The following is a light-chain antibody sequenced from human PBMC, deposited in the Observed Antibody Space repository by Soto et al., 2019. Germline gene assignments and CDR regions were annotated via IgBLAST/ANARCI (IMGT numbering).Light chain of an antibody. CDR1: QSVTTSY. J-gene: IGKJ1*01. CDR3: QQYGRSAPWT. Sequence: EIVLTQSPGTLSLSPGESATLSCRASQSVTTSYLAWYQQKSCQAPRLLIYGASRRATGMPDRFSGSGSGTDFTLTIRRLEPEAFAVYYCQQYGRSAPWTFSPGTKGEI. CDR2: GAS. V-gene: IGKV3-20*01.